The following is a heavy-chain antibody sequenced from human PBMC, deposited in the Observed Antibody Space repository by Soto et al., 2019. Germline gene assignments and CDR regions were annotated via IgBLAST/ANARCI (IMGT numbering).Heavy chain of an antibody. J-gene: IGHJ4*02. CDR2: INHSGST. D-gene: IGHD6-13*01. CDR1: GGSFSGYY. V-gene: IGHV4-34*01. CDR3: ARGMIAAAGLDY. Sequence: QVQLQQWGAGLLKPSETLSLTCAVYGGSFSGYYWSWIRQPPGKGLEWIGEINHSGSTNYNPSLKSRVTISVDTAKNQFSLKLSSVTAADTAVYYCARGMIAAAGLDYWGQGTLVTVSS.